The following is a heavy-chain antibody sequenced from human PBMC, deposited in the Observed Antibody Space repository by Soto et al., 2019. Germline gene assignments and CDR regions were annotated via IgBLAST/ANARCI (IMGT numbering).Heavy chain of an antibody. CDR3: ARRRGYNMDY. CDR2: MNPNTGNT. J-gene: IGHJ4*02. D-gene: IGHD5-18*01. Sequence: QVQLVQSGAEVKNPGASVKVSCKASGYTFTSSDVNWVRQATGQGLEWMGWMNPNTGNTGYAEKFQGRDTMTRDTSTTTDYMELSSLRSEDTAVYYCARRRGYNMDYWGQGTLVTVSS. V-gene: IGHV1-8*01. CDR1: GYTFTSSD.